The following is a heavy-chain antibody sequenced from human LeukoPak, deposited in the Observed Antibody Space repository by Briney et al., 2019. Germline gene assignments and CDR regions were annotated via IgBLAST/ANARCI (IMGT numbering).Heavy chain of an antibody. Sequence: GASVKVSCKVSRYTLTELSMHWVRQAPGKGLEWMGGFDPEDGETIYAQKFQGRVTMTEDTSTDTAYMELSSLRSEDTAVYYCATGNFGYCSSTSCRSWDYWGQGTLVTVSS. CDR2: FDPEDGET. CDR3: ATGNFGYCSSTSCRSWDY. V-gene: IGHV1-24*01. D-gene: IGHD2-2*03. CDR1: RYTLTELS. J-gene: IGHJ4*02.